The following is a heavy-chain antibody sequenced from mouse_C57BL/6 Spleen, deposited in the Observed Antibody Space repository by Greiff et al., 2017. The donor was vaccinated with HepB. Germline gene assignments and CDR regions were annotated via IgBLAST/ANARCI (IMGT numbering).Heavy chain of an antibody. CDR2: ISSGGSYT. J-gene: IGHJ2*01. Sequence: EVKLVESGGDLVKPGGSLKLSCAASGFTFSSYGMSWVRQTPDKRLEWVATISSGGSYTYYPDSVKGRFTISRDNAKNTLYLQMSSLKSEDTAMYYCARQPYDYDPYFDYWGQGTTLTVSS. CDR1: GFTFSSYG. V-gene: IGHV5-6*02. D-gene: IGHD2-4*01. CDR3: ARQPYDYDPYFDY.